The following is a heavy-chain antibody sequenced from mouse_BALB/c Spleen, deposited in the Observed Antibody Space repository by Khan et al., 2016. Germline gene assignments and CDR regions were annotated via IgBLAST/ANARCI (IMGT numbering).Heavy chain of an antibody. CDR2: INTYTGEP. J-gene: IGHJ3*01. V-gene: IGHV9-3-1*01. D-gene: IGHD1-1*01. Sequence: QIQLVQSGPELKKPGETVKISCKASAYTFTNYGMNWVKQAPGKGLKWMGWINTYTGEPTYADALKGRFAFSLETSASTAYLQINNLKNEDTATYVSARRNYGSRYDAWFAYWGQGTLVTVSA. CDR1: AYTFTNYG. CDR3: ARRNYGSRYDAWFAY.